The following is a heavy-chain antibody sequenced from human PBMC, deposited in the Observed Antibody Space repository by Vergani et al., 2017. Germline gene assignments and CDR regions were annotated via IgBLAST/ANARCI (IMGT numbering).Heavy chain of an antibody. CDR3: ARHSTVEWLVKLGWIDP. D-gene: IGHD6-19*01. CDR1: GASIRSSNYY. CDR2: IYYSGST. J-gene: IGHJ5*02. V-gene: IGHV4-39*01. Sequence: QLQLQESGPGLVKPSATLSLTCSVSGASIRSSNYYWGWIRQPPGTGLEWIASIYYSGSTYYNPSLKSRFTISVVTSKNQFSLKLSSVTAADTAVYFCARHSTVEWLVKLGWIDPWGQGILVTVSS.